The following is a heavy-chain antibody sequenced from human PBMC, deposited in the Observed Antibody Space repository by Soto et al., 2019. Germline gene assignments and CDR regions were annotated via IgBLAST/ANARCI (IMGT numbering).Heavy chain of an antibody. CDR1: GGTFSSYA. D-gene: IGHD2-2*01. V-gene: IGHV1-69*13. J-gene: IGHJ6*02. CDR3: ATTSCYEGCYYYYGTDV. Sequence: GASVKVSCKASGGTFSSYAISWVRQAPGQGLEWMGGIIPIFGTANYAQKFQGRVTITADESTSTAYMELSSLRSEDTAVYYCATTSCYEGCYYYYGTDVWGQGTTVTVSS. CDR2: IIPIFGTA.